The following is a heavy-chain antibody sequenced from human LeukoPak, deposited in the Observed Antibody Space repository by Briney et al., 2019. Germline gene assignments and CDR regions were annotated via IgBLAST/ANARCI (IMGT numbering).Heavy chain of an antibody. D-gene: IGHD2-2*01. CDR1: GGTFSSYV. V-gene: IGHV1-69*05. CDR2: IIPIFGTA. CDR3: AKGPNCSSTSCYVYWFDP. J-gene: IGHJ5*02. Sequence: SVKVSCKASGGTFSSYVISWVRQAPGQGLEWMGGIIPIFGTANYAQKFQGRVTITTDESTSTAYMELSSLRSEDTAVYYCAKGPNCSSTSCYVYWFDPWGQGTLVTVSS.